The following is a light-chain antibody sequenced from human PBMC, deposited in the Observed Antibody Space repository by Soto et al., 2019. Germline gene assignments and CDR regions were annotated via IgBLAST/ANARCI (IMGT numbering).Light chain of an antibody. J-gene: IGKJ3*01. V-gene: IGKV3-11*01. CDR2: DAS. Sequence: ETALTQSPATLSLSPGERATLSCRASQSVSRDLAWYQQKPGQAPRLLIYDASMRASGIPARFSGSGSGTDFTPTISSLEHEDYGLYDGQQLNRSPPIFTFAPGTKVDIK. CDR1: QSVSRD. CDR3: QQLNRSPPIFT.